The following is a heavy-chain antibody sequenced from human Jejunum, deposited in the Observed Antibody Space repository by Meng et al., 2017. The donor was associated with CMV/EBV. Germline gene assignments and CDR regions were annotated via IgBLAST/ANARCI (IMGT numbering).Heavy chain of an antibody. J-gene: IGHJ6*02. CDR1: RSFA. V-gene: IGHV1-69*01. D-gene: IGHD3-16*02. CDR2: IIPMFGTG. Sequence: RSFAISWVRQAPGQGLEWMGAIIPMFGTGKYAQKFQGRVKITAGESANTAYMELSSLRSEDTAVYSCARDVRGSGRLDHYYGRDVWGQGTTVTVSS. CDR3: ARDVRGSGRLDHYYGRDV.